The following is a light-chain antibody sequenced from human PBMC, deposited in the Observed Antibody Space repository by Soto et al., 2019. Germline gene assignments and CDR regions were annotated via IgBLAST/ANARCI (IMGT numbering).Light chain of an antibody. J-gene: IGKJ1*01. CDR2: GAS. V-gene: IGKV3-20*01. CDR3: QQYSFFPRT. CDR1: QNVLSNY. Sequence: EIVLTQPPGTLSLSPGEGPTLSCWASQNVLSNYLAWYQQKPGQAPRLLIYGASTRATGIPDRFGGSGSGTDFTLTISGLEPEDFAVYYCQQYSFFPRTFGQGTKVDI.